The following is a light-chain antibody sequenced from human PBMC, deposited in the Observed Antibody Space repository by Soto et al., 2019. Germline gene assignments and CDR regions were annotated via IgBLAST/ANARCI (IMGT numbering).Light chain of an antibody. CDR1: YSNIGAGYD. CDR2: GNS. Sequence: QSVLTQPPSVSGDPGQMVTISCTGSYSNIGAGYDVHWYQQLPGTAPKLLIYGNSNRPSGVPDRFSGSKSGTSASLAITGLQAADEGDYYCQAYDNNLSGAVFGGGTKLTAL. J-gene: IGLJ2*01. CDR3: QAYDNNLSGAV. V-gene: IGLV1-40*01.